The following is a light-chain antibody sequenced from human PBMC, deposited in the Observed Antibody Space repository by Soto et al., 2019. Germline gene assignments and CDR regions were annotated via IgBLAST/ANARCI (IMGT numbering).Light chain of an antibody. CDR1: NSDVGTYEL. Sequence: QSALTQPASVSGSPGQSITISCTGTNSDVGTYELVSWYQQHPGRAPKLMIYEGSERPSGVSNRFSGSKSGDTASLTISGLQAEDEANYYCCSYAASSALWVFGGGTKLTVL. CDR3: CSYAASSALWV. J-gene: IGLJ3*02. V-gene: IGLV2-23*01. CDR2: EGS.